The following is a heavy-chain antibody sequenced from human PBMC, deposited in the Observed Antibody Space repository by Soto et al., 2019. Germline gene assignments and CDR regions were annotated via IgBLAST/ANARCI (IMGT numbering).Heavy chain of an antibody. V-gene: IGHV4-59*01. D-gene: IGHD3-16*01. Sequence: QVQLQESGPGLVKPSETLSLTCTVSGGSISSYYWSWIRQRPGKGLEWIGYIYYSGSTNYNPTLKSRATIPVYTYKNHCSRKRSAVPAADTAVYYSARDGGRGGDFDYWGQGTLVTVSS. CDR3: ARDGGRGGDFDY. CDR1: GGSISSYY. J-gene: IGHJ4*02. CDR2: IYYSGST.